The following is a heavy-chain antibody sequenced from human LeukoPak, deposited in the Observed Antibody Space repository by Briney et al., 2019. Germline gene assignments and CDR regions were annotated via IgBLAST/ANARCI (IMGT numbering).Heavy chain of an antibody. CDR1: GGSINSYY. J-gene: IGHJ6*02. CDR3: ARDKSSHYYYYGMDV. V-gene: IGHV4-59*01. D-gene: IGHD6-19*01. CDR2: IYYSGST. Sequence: SETLSLTCTVSGGSINSYYWSWIRQPPGKGLEWIGCIYYSGSTNYNPSLKSRGTISVDTSKNQFSLKLSSVTAADTAVYYCARDKSSHYYYYGMDVWGQGTTVTVSS.